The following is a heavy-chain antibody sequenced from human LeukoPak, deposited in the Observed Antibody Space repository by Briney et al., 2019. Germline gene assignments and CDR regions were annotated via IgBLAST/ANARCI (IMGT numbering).Heavy chain of an antibody. CDR1: GFTFDDYG. J-gene: IGHJ6*03. CDR2: INWNAGST. V-gene: IGHV3-20*04. Sequence: PGGSLRLSCAASGFTFDDYGMSWVRQAPGKGLEWVSSINWNAGSTTYADSVKGRFTISRDNAKNSLYLQMNSLRAEDTAVYYCARVLTGGFGYYYYYYMDVWGKGTTVTVSS. D-gene: IGHD3-10*01. CDR3: ARVLTGGFGYYYYYYMDV.